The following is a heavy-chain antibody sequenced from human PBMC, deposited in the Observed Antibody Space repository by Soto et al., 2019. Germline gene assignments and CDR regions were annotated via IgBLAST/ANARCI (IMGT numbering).Heavy chain of an antibody. CDR2: IYHSGST. CDR1: GGSISSSNW. V-gene: IGHV4-4*02. J-gene: IGHJ4*02. Sequence: QVQLQESGPGLVKPSGTLSLTCAVSGGSISSSNWWSWVRQPPGKGLEWIGEIYHSGSTNYNPSLKSRVTISVDKSKNQFSLKLSSLTAADTAVYYCARGGEYYYGSGSYYFDYWGQGTLFTVSS. CDR3: ARGGEYYYGSGSYYFDY. D-gene: IGHD3-10*01.